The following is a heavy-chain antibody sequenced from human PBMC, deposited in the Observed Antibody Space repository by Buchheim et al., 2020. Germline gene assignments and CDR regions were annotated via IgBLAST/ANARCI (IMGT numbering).Heavy chain of an antibody. Sequence: QVQLVESGGGVVQPGRSLRLSCAASGFTFSSYGMHWVRQAPGKGLEWVAVISYDGSNKYYADSVKGRFTISRDNSKNTLYLQMNSLRAEDTAVYYCAKDPRSSGRNDYWGQGTL. V-gene: IGHV3-30*18. J-gene: IGHJ4*02. D-gene: IGHD1-26*01. CDR1: GFTFSSYG. CDR2: ISYDGSNK. CDR3: AKDPRSSGRNDY.